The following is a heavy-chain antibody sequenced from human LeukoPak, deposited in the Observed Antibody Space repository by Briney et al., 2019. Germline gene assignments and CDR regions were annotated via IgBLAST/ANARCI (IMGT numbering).Heavy chain of an antibody. CDR3: ARYLRSLSWYFDL. Sequence: ASVKLSCKASGYTFTNYGISWVRQAPGQGLEWMGWISAYNGNTNYAQKLQGRVPMTTDTSTSTAYMELRSLRSDDTAVYYCARYLRSLSWYFDLWGRGTLVTVSS. CDR1: GYTFTNYG. CDR2: ISAYNGNT. J-gene: IGHJ2*01. V-gene: IGHV1-18*04. D-gene: IGHD4-17*01.